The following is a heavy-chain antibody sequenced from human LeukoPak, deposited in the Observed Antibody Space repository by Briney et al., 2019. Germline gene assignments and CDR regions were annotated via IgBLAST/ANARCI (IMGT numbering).Heavy chain of an antibody. V-gene: IGHV3-30-3*01. Sequence: GGSLRLSCSASGFTFSSYAMHWVRQAPGKGLEWVAVISYDGSNKYYADSVKGRFTISRDNSKNTLYLQMNSLRAEDTAVYYCARAGSSGWYSGLDYWGQGTLVTVSS. J-gene: IGHJ4*02. CDR1: GFTFSSYA. CDR2: ISYDGSNK. D-gene: IGHD6-19*01. CDR3: ARAGSSGWYSGLDY.